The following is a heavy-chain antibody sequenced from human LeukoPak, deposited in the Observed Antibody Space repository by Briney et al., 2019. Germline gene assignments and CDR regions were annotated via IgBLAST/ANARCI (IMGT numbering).Heavy chain of an antibody. CDR3: AKGAVAGTEVDY. J-gene: IGHJ4*02. V-gene: IGHV3-30*02. Sequence: GGSLRLSGAASGFTFSSYGMHWVRQAPGKGQEWVAFIRYDGSNKYYADSVKGRFTISRDNSKNTLYLQMNSLRAEDTAVYYCAKGAVAGTEVDYWGQGTLVAVSS. CDR2: IRYDGSNK. CDR1: GFTFSSYG. D-gene: IGHD6-19*01.